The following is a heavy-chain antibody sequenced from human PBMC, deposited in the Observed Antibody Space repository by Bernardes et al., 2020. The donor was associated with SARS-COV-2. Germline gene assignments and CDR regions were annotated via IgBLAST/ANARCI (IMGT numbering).Heavy chain of an antibody. CDR2: ISAYNGNT. J-gene: IGHJ6*02. Sequence: ASVKVSCKASGYTFTSYGISWVRQAPGQGLEWMGWISAYNGNTNYAQKLQGRVTMTTDTSTSTAYMELRSLRSDDTAVYYCARGDHSYTYYYYGMDVWGQGTTVTVSS. D-gene: IGHD2-2*02. CDR3: ARGDHSYTYYYYGMDV. V-gene: IGHV1-18*01. CDR1: GYTFTSYG.